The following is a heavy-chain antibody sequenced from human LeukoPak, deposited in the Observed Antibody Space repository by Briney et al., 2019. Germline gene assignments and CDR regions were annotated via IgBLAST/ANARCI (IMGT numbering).Heavy chain of an antibody. D-gene: IGHD2-2*01. Sequence: GGSLRLSCAASGFTFSDYYMSWIRQAPGKGLEWVSYISSSGSTIYYADSVKGRFTISRDNAKNSLYLQMNSLRAEDTAVYYCARDLDIVVVPAATSVDYWGQGTLVTVSS. CDR2: ISSSGSTI. V-gene: IGHV3-11*04. CDR3: ARDLDIVVVPAATSVDY. CDR1: GFTFSDYY. J-gene: IGHJ4*02.